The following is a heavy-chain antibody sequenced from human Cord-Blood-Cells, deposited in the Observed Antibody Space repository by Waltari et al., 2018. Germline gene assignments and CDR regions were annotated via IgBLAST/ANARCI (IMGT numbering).Heavy chain of an antibody. CDR3: ARRMRGYSYGYNWFDP. D-gene: IGHD5-18*01. V-gene: IGHV5-51*01. CDR2: IYPGDSDT. CDR1: GYSFTSYW. Sequence: AEVNKPGESLKISCKGSGYSFTSYWIGWVRQMPGKGLEWMGIIYPGDSDTRYSPSFQGQVTISADKSISTAYLQWSSLKASDTAMYYCARRMRGYSYGYNWFDPWGQGTLVTVSS. J-gene: IGHJ5*02.